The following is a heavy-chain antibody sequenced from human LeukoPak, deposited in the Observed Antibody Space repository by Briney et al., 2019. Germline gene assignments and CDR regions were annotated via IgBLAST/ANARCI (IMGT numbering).Heavy chain of an antibody. CDR3: ARGPEYYDILTGYYKA. V-gene: IGHV3-23*01. CDR1: GFTFSNYA. J-gene: IGHJ5*02. Sequence: GGSLRLSCAASGFTFSNYAMNWVRQAPGKGLEWVSVISDSGAATYYADSVKGRFTISRDNSKNTLYLQMNSLRAADTAVYYCARGPEYYDILTGYYKAWGQGTLVTVSS. CDR2: ISDSGAAT. D-gene: IGHD3-9*01.